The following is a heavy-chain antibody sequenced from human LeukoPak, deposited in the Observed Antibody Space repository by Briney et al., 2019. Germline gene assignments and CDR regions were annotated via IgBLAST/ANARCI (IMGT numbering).Heavy chain of an antibody. CDR3: ARAQNRNYGDRNFDY. CDR1: GDSVSSNSAA. CDR2: TYYRSKWYN. J-gene: IGHJ4*02. V-gene: IGHV6-1*01. D-gene: IGHD4-17*01. Sequence: SQTLSLTCAISGDSVSSNSAAWNWIRQSPSRGLEWLGRTYYRSKWYNDYAVSAKSRITINPDTSKNQFSLQLNSVTPEDTAVYYCARAQNRNYGDRNFDYWGQGTLVTVSS.